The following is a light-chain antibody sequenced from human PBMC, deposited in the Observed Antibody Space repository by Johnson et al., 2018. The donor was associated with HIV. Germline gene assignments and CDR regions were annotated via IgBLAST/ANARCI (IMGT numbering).Light chain of an antibody. CDR3: GTWDSSLSAYV. Sequence: HSVLTQPPSVSAAPGQRVTIYCSGSRSNTGRNCASWYQQLPGTAPKLLIYENNKRPSGIPDRFSGSKSGTSATLGITGLQTGDEADYYCGTWDSSLSAYVFGTGTRVTVL. CDR1: RSNTGRNC. J-gene: IGLJ1*01. V-gene: IGLV1-51*02. CDR2: ENN.